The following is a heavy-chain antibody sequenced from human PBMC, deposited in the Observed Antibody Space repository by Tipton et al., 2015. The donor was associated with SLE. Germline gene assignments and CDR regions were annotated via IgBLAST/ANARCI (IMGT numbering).Heavy chain of an antibody. Sequence: QLVQSGAEVKKPGASVKVSCKASGYTFTGYYMHWVRQAPGQGLEWMGIINPSGGSTSYAQKFQGRVTMTRDTSTSTVYMELSSLRSEDTAVYYCARGAGPITSFGNYYYYYYMDVWGKGTTVTVSS. D-gene: IGHD3-16*01. J-gene: IGHJ6*03. V-gene: IGHV1-46*01. CDR1: GYTFTGYY. CDR3: ARGAGPITSFGNYYYYYYMDV. CDR2: INPSGGST.